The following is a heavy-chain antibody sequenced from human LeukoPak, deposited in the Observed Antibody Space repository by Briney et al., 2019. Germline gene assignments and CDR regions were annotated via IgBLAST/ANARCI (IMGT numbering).Heavy chain of an antibody. V-gene: IGHV3-48*03. Sequence: GGSLRLSCAASGFTFDDYAMHWVRQAPGKGLEWVSYISSSGSTIYYADSVKGRFTISRDNAKNSLYLQMNSLRAEDTAVYYCARGSLYYYDSSGYPFDYWGQGTLVTVSS. CDR2: ISSSGSTI. J-gene: IGHJ4*02. CDR3: ARGSLYYYDSSGYPFDY. D-gene: IGHD3-22*01. CDR1: GFTFDDYA.